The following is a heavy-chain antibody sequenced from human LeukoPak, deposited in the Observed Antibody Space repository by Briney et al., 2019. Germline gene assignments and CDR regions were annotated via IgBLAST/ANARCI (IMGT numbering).Heavy chain of an antibody. CDR1: GGSISSYY. J-gene: IGHJ4*02. V-gene: IGHV4-4*07. CDR3: ARELYSSSWHVTD. D-gene: IGHD6-13*01. CDR2: IYTSGST. Sequence: SETLSLTCAVSGGSISSYYWSWIRQPAGKGLEWIGRIYTSGSTNYDPSLKSRVTMSVDTSKNQFSLKLSSVTAADTAVYYCARELYSSSWHVTDWGQGTLVTVSS.